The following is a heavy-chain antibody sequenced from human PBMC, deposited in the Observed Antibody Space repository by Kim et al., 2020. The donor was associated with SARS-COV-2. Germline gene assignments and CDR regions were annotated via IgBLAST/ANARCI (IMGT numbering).Heavy chain of an antibody. V-gene: IGHV3-9*01. CDR2: ISWNSGSI. D-gene: IGHD3-16*02. Sequence: GGSLRLSCAASGFTFDDYAMHWVRQAPGKGLEWVSGISWNSGSIGYADSVKGRFTISRDNAKNSLYLQMNSLRAEDTALYYCAKDQGYDYIWGSYRYTGGSYFQHWGQGTLVTVSS. CDR3: AKDQGYDYIWGSYRYTGGSYFQH. CDR1: GFTFDDYA. J-gene: IGHJ1*01.